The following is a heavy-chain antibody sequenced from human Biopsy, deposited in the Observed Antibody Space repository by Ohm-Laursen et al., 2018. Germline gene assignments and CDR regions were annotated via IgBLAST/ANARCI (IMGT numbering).Heavy chain of an antibody. CDR3: ARDGIVVVPAAFHLDN. J-gene: IGHJ4*02. CDR2: LYFVGLNK. V-gene: IGHV3-33*01. Sequence: SPRTSCAASGFIFYSYGIHWGRQGPGKGVGGGGGLYFVGLNKEYADSVKGRFTISRDNSKNTLFLRMNSLRAEDTAVYYCARDGIVVVPAAFHLDNWGPGTLVTVSS. D-gene: IGHD2-2*01. CDR1: GFIFYSYG.